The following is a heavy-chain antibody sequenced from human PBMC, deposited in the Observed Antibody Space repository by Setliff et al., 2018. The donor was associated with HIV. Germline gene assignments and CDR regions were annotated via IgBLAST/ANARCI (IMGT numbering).Heavy chain of an antibody. CDR1: GGTFSIYA. J-gene: IGHJ5*02. Sequence: ASVKVSCKASGGTFSIYAISWVRQAPGQGLEWMGGIIPILGMSNYAQKFQGRVTITADKSTSTAYMELSSLRSEDTAVYYCARGLAQFDLTWGQGTLVTVSS. V-gene: IGHV1-69*10. CDR3: ARGLAQFDLT. CDR2: IIPILGMS.